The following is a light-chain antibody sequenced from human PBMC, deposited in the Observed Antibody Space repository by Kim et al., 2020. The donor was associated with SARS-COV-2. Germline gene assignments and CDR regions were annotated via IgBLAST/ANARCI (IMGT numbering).Light chain of an antibody. V-gene: IGLV2-14*03. J-gene: IGLJ2*01. CDR3: SSYTSSSTLV. CDR1: SSDIGGYKY. Sequence: GQSITISCTGTSSDIGGYKYVSWYQHHPGKAPQLILYDVSQRPSGVSNRFSGSKSGNTASLTMSGLQAEDEADYYCSSYTSSSTLVFGGGTQLTVL. CDR2: DVS.